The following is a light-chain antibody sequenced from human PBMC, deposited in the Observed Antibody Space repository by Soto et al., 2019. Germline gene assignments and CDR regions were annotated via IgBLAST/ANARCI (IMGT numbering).Light chain of an antibody. CDR3: SSFTSNSIYV. V-gene: IGLV2-14*03. Sequence: QSGLTQPTSVSGSPGQSITISCTGNHNDVGTYNYVSWYQQHPGRAPRLLIYGVTTRPSGISDRFSASKSGLTASLTISGLQPEDEADYYCSSFTSNSIYVFGPGTKLTVL. J-gene: IGLJ1*01. CDR1: HNDVGTYNY. CDR2: GVT.